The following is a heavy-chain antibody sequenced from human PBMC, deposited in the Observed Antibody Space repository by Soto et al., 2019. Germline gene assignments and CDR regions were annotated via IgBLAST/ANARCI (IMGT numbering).Heavy chain of an antibody. CDR1: GFTFSSYG. D-gene: IGHD1-26*01. CDR3: RHYSGSYRRDY. J-gene: IGHJ4*02. Sequence: GGSLRLSCAASGFTFSSYGMHWVRQAPGKGLEWVAVISYDGSNKYYADSVKGRFTISRDNSKNTLYLQMNSLRAEDTAVYYCRHYSGSYRRDYWGQGTLVTVSS. V-gene: IGHV3-30*03. CDR2: ISYDGSNK.